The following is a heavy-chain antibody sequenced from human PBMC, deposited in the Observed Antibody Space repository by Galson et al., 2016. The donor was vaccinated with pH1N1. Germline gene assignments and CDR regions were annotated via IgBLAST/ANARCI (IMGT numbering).Heavy chain of an antibody. CDR2: INPKKGGT. J-gene: IGHJ1*01. V-gene: IGHV1-2*02. Sequence: SVKVSCKASGYTFTDYYINWVRQAPGQGLEWMGWINPKKGGTKYAEKIQGRVAMTSDTSTSTTYMELRSLTSDDTAVYFCARAPGSGWYLGEYFQHWGQGTLLTVSS. D-gene: IGHD6-19*01. CDR3: ARAPGSGWYLGEYFQH. CDR1: GYTFTDYY.